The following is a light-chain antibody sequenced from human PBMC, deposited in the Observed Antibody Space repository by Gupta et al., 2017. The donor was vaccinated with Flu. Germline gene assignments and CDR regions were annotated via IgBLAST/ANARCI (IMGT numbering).Light chain of an antibody. Sequence: ELVMTQSPATLSVSPGDRATLSCRASQSVSSNLAWYQQKPGQAPRLLIYGASTRDTGIPARFSGSGYGTEFTLTISSRQTEDFAVYYCQLYNNWPPYTFGQGTKLEIK. J-gene: IGKJ2*01. CDR3: QLYNNWPPYT. V-gene: IGKV3-15*01. CDR1: QSVSSN. CDR2: GAS.